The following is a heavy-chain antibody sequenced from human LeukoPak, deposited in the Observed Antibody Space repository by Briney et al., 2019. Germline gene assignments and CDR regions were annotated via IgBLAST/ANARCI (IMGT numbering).Heavy chain of an antibody. CDR1: GFTFSNYW. J-gene: IGHJ3*02. D-gene: IGHD4-11*01. CDR2: IHPDGSAK. CDR3: ARVGAGMTTVTTPFDAFDI. V-gene: IGHV3-7*03. Sequence: GGSLRLSCAASGFTFSNYWMRWARQAPGKGLEWVANIHPDGSAKYYVDSVKGRFTISRDNAKNSLYLQMNSLRAEDTAVYYCARVGAGMTTVTTPFDAFDIWGQGTMVTVSS.